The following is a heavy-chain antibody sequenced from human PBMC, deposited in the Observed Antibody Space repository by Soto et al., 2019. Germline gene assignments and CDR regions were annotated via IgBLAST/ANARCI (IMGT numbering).Heavy chain of an antibody. CDR2: IIPIFGTA. V-gene: IGHV1-69*13. CDR3: ARDKEREEQIVPWYYYYGMDV. D-gene: IGHD6-6*01. J-gene: IGHJ6*02. Sequence: SVKVSCKASGGTFSSYAISWVRQAPGQGLEWMGGIIPIFGTANYAQKFQGRVTITADESTSTAYMELSSLRSEDTAVYYCARDKEREEQIVPWYYYYGMDVWGQGTTVTVYS. CDR1: GGTFSSYA.